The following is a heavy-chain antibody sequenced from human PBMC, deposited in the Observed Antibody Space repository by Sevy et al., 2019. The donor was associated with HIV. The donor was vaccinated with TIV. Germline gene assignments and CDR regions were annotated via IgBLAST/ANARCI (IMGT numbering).Heavy chain of an antibody. D-gene: IGHD3-22*01. J-gene: IGHJ3*02. V-gene: IGHV4-30-2*01. CDR3: ARAGYYDSSGPDGHDAFDI. Sequence: SETLSLTCAVSGGSISSGGYSWSWIRQPPGKGLEWIGYIYHSGSTYYNPSLKSRVTISVDRSKNQFSLKLSSVTAADTAVDYCARAGYYDSSGPDGHDAFDIWGQGTMVTVSS. CDR1: GGSISSGGYS. CDR2: IYHSGST.